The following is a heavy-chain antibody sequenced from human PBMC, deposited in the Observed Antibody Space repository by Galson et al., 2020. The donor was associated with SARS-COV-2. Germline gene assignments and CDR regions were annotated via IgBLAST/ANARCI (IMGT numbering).Heavy chain of an antibody. V-gene: IGHV3-13*01. CDR1: GFTFSSYD. D-gene: IGHD3-10*01. J-gene: IGHJ2*01. CDR2: IGTAGDT. Sequence: GGYLKLSCAASGFTFSSYDMHWVRQATGKGLEWVSAIGTAGDTYYPVPVKGRFTISRENAKNSLYLQMNSLRAGDTAVYYCARVAYGSGSYYHLAPYWYFYLWGRGTLVTVSS. CDR3: ARVAYGSGSYYHLAPYWYFYL.